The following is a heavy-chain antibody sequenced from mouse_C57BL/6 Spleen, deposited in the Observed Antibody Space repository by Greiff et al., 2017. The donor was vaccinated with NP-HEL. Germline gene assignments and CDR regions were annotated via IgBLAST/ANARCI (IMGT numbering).Heavy chain of an antibody. V-gene: IGHV14-3*01. Sequence: EVMLVESVAELVRPGASVKLSCTASGFNIKNTYMHWVKQRPEQGLEWIGRIDPANGNTKYAPKFQGKATITADTSSNTAYLQLSSLTSEDTAIYYCARYSNSLSYAMDYWGQGTSVTVSS. CDR2: IDPANGNT. D-gene: IGHD2-5*01. CDR3: ARYSNSLSYAMDY. J-gene: IGHJ4*01. CDR1: GFNIKNTY.